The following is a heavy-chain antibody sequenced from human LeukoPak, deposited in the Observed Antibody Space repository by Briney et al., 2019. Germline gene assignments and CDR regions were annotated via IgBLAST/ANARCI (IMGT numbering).Heavy chain of an antibody. D-gene: IGHD6-13*01. V-gene: IGHV4-59*08. CDR2: IYYSGST. Sequence: SETLSLTCAVYGGSFSGYYWSWIRQPPGKGLEWIGYIYYSGSTNYNPSLKSRVTISVDTSKNQFSLKLSSVTAADTAVYYCARSPGYSSSWRDNWFDPWGQGTLVTVSS. CDR1: GGSFSGYY. J-gene: IGHJ5*02. CDR3: ARSPGYSSSWRDNWFDP.